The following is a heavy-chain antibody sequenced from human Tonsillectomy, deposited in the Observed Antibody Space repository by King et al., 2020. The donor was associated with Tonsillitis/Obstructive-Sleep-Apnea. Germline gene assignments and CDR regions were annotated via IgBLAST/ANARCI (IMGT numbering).Heavy chain of an antibody. CDR2: IYYSGST. V-gene: IGHV4-59*01. Sequence: VQLQESGPGLVKPSETLSLTCTVSGGSISSYYWSWIRQPPGKGLEWIGYIYYSGSTNYNPSLKSRVTISVDTSKNQFSLKLSSVTAADTAVYYCARGWGVGDWFDPWGQGTLVTVSS. CDR3: ARGWGVGDWFDP. J-gene: IGHJ5*02. CDR1: GGSISSYY. D-gene: IGHD3-16*01.